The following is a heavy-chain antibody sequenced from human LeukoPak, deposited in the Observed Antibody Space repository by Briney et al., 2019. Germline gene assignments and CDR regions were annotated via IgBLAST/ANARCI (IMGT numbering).Heavy chain of an antibody. CDR3: ARIHYSYGNPEGYYYMDV. CDR1: GFSLSTRGMC. CDR2: IDWDDDK. Sequence: ESGPTLVNPTQTLTLTCTFSGFSLSTRGMCVSWIRQPPGKALEWLSRIDWDDDKYYSTSLKTRLTISKDTSKNQVVLTMTNMDPVDTATYYCARIHYSYGNPEGYYYMDVWGKGTTVTVSS. J-gene: IGHJ6*03. V-gene: IGHV2-70*11. D-gene: IGHD5-18*01.